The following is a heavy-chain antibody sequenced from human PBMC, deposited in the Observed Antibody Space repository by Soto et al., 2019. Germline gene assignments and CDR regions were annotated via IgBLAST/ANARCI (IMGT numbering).Heavy chain of an antibody. CDR2: VSYSGSP. D-gene: IGHD2-21*02. Sequence: SETLSLTCTVSGDSLDSFGYYWGWIRQPPGKGLEWIGSVSYSGSPYYNPSLKSRVTMSVDMSKNQFSLKLSSVTAADTAVYYCARGTYCGGDCYRPRGRWFDPWGQGTLVTVSS. CDR3: ARGTYCGGDCYRPRGRWFDP. V-gene: IGHV4-39*01. J-gene: IGHJ5*02. CDR1: GDSLDSFGYY.